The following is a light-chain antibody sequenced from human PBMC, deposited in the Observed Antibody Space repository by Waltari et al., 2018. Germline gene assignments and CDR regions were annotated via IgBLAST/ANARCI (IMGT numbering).Light chain of an antibody. CDR3: QQYYSYPWT. CDR1: QGISSY. V-gene: IGKV1-8*01. J-gene: IGKJ1*01. Sequence: AIRMTQSPSSLSAYTGARVPITCRASQGISSYFAWYQQKPGKAPKLLIYAASTLQSGVPSRFSGSGSGTDFTLTISCLQSEDFATYYCQQYYSYPWTFGQGTKVEIK. CDR2: AAS.